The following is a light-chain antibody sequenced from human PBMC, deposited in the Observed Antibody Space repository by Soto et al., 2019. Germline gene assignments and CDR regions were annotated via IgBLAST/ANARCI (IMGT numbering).Light chain of an antibody. Sequence: DIQMTQSPSTLSASVGDRVTITCRTSQSISGWLAWYQQKPEKAPKLLIYKAYALESGVPSRFSGSGSGTEFSLTISTLQPDDFATYYCQHHRTFGPGTKV. CDR1: QSISGW. CDR3: QHHRT. J-gene: IGKJ1*01. CDR2: KAY. V-gene: IGKV1-5*03.